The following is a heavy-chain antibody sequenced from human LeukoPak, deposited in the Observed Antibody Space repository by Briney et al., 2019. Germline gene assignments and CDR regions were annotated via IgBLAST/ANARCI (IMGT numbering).Heavy chain of an antibody. J-gene: IGHJ4*02. Sequence: GASVQVSCQACGGIFSSYAISWVGQAAGQGLAWMGWIISIFGTANYAPKFQGRVTIPTDESTSTAYMERSSLRSEDTAVYYCARDRDSSGYYPYWGQGTLVTVSS. CDR3: ARDRDSSGYYPY. D-gene: IGHD3-22*01. CDR2: IISIFGTA. V-gene: IGHV1-69*05. CDR1: GGIFSSYA.